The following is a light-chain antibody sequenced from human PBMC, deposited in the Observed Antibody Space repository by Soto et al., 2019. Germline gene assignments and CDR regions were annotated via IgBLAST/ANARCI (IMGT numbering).Light chain of an antibody. J-gene: IGLJ1*01. V-gene: IGLV2-14*01. Sequence: QSVLTQPASVSVSPGQSITSSCTGTSSDVGGYNYVSWYQQHPGKAPKLMIYEVSNRPSGVSNRFSGSKSGNTASLTISGLQAEDEADYYCSSYTSSSTLCVFGTGTKVTVL. CDR2: EVS. CDR1: SSDVGGYNY. CDR3: SSYTSSSTLCV.